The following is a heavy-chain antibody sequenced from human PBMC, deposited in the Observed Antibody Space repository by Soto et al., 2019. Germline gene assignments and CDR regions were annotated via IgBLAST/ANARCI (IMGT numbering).Heavy chain of an antibody. V-gene: IGHV4-31*03. J-gene: IGHJ4*02. D-gene: IGHD3-10*01. Sequence: SETLSLTCTVSGGSISSGGYYWSWIRQHPGKGLEWIGYIYYSGSTYYNPSLKSRVTISVDTSKNQFSLKLSSVTAADTAVYYCAREEFGETSDYYFDYWGQGTLVTVSS. CDR3: AREEFGETSDYYFDY. CDR2: IYYSGST. CDR1: GGSISSGGYY.